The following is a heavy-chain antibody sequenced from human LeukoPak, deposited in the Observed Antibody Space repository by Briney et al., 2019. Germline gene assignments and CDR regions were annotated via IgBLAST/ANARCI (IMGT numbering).Heavy chain of an antibody. D-gene: IGHD6-13*01. CDR1: GGSISSSSYY. V-gene: IGHV4-39*07. J-gene: IGHJ4*02. CDR2: IYYSGST. Sequence: PSETLSLTCTVSGGSISSSSYYWGWIRQPPGKGLEWIGSIYYSGSTYYNPSLKSRVTISLDTSKNQFSLKLSSVTAADTAVYYCARGRRQLVRSWVYWGQGTLVTVSS. CDR3: ARGRRQLVRSWVY.